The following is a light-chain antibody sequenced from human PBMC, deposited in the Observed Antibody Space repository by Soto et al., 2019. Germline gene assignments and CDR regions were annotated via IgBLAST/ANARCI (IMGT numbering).Light chain of an antibody. Sequence: DTQMNQSPSSLSASVGDSIAITCRASQSISSYLNWYQQKPGKAPKLLIYAASSLQSGVPSRFSGSGSGTDFTLTISSLQPEDFATYYCQQSYSTPLTFGGGTKVDIK. V-gene: IGKV1-39*01. J-gene: IGKJ4*01. CDR2: AAS. CDR3: QQSYSTPLT. CDR1: QSISSY.